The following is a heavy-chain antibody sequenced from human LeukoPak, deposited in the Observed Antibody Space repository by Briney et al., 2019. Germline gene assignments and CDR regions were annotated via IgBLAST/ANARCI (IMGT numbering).Heavy chain of an antibody. CDR2: IYHSGST. Sequence: PSETLSLTCTVSGYSISSGYYWGWIRQPPGKGLEWIGSIYHSGSTYYNPSLKSRVTISVDTSKNQFSLKLSSVTAADTAVYYCARLASAGYPREWGQGTLVTVSS. V-gene: IGHV4-38-2*02. CDR3: ARLASAGYPRE. J-gene: IGHJ4*02. D-gene: IGHD6-13*01. CDR1: GYSISSGYY.